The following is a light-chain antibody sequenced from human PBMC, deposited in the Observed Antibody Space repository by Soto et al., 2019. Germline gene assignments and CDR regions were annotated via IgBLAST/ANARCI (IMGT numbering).Light chain of an antibody. CDR3: QQYGSSPLT. CDR1: QSVSRDY. Sequence: EVVLTQSPGPLPLSPGERATLSCTASQSVSRDYLVWYQHKPGQAPSLLIYGASTKATGIPDRFSASGSWTDFTLTIRSLEPGDFAVYDCQQYGSSPLTFGGGTKVEIK. J-gene: IGKJ4*01. V-gene: IGKV3-20*01. CDR2: GAS.